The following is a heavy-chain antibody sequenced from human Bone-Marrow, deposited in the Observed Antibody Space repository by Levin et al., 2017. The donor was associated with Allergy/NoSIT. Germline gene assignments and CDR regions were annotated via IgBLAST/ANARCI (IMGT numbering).Heavy chain of an antibody. J-gene: IGHJ1*01. CDR2: IYWDDDK. Sequence: SLTSRGMGVGWIRQPPGKALESIALIYWDDDKRYSPSLKSRLTITKDTSKNQVVLTLTNMDPVDTGTYYCAHGSYFDDIGYYYAECFQHWGQGTLVTVSS. D-gene: IGHD3-22*01. V-gene: IGHV2-5*02. CDR1: SLTSRGMG. CDR3: AHGSYFDDIGYYYAECFQH.